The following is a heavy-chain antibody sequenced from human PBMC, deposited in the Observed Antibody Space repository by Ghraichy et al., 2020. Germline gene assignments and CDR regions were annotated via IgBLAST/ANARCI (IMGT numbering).Heavy chain of an antibody. CDR1: GGSISTFY. J-gene: IGHJ5*02. CDR2: IYYTGST. D-gene: IGHD4-17*01. V-gene: IGHV4-59*01. Sequence: SETLSLTCTVSGGSISTFYWTWVRQPPGKGLEWIGYIYYTGSTNYNPSLESRLTISLDTSNNQFFLKLTSVTAADTAVYFCARDNVGTTSGLDLWGQGTLVTVSS. CDR3: ARDNVGTTSGLDL.